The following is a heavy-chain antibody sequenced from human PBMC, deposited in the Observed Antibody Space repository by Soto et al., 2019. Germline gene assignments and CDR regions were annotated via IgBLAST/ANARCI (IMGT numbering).Heavy chain of an antibody. J-gene: IGHJ6*03. CDR1: SGSIRSSNW. Sequence: QVQLQESGPGLVKPSGTLSLTCAVSSGSIRSSNWWSWVRQPPGKGLEWIGEIYHSGSTNYNPSLKSRVTISVDKSKNQFSLKLSSVTAADTAVYYCARAHVVAFYYYYYMDVWGKGTTVTVSS. CDR2: IYHSGST. V-gene: IGHV4-4*02. CDR3: ARAHVVAFYYYYYMDV. D-gene: IGHD2-2*01.